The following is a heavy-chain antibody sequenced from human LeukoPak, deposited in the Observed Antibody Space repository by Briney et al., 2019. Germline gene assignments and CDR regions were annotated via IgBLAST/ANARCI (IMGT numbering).Heavy chain of an antibody. CDR2: INSDGSAT. CDR1: GFSFTNYW. D-gene: IGHD4-17*01. CDR3: ARDHPTTVTTMDPFDY. J-gene: IGHJ4*02. V-gene: IGHV3-74*01. Sequence: GGSLRFSCAASGFSFTNYWMHWVRQAPGKGLVWVSHINSDGSATRYADSVKGRFTISRDNAKNSLYLQMNSLRAEDTAVYYCARDHPTTVTTMDPFDYWGQGTLVTVSS.